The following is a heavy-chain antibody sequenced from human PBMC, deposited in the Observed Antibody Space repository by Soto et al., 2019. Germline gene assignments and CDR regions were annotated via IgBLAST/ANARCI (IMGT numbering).Heavy chain of an antibody. CDR2: ISYDGSRK. CDR1: GFTFSSYD. V-gene: IGHV3-30*18. CDR3: AKAYSGPFDV. D-gene: IGHD1-26*01. Sequence: GGSLRLSCAASGFTFSSYDIHWVRQAPGKGLEWVALISYDGSRKYYADSVKGLFTISRDNSKNTLYLQVNSLRAEDTAVYYCAKAYSGPFDVWGQRTMVTVS. J-gene: IGHJ3*01.